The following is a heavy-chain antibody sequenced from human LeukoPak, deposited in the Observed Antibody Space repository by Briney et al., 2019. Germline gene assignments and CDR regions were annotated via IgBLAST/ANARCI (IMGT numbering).Heavy chain of an antibody. D-gene: IGHD2-2*01. CDR2: IIPIFGTA. Sequence: GASVKVSCKASGGTFSSYAISWVRQAPGQGLEWMGRIIPIFGTANYAQKFQGRVTITTDDSTSTAYMELSSLRSEDTAVYYCARAGAPIVVVPAANDYYYYYMDVWGKGTTVTVSS. CDR1: GGTFSSYA. CDR3: ARAGAPIVVVPAANDYYYYYMDV. V-gene: IGHV1-69*05. J-gene: IGHJ6*03.